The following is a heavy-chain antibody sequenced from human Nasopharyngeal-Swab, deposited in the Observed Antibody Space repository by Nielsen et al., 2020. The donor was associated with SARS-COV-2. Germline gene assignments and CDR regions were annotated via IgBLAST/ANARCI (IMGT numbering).Heavy chain of an antibody. V-gene: IGHV4-34*01. CDR1: GGSFSGYY. CDR2: INHSGST. D-gene: IGHD3-10*01. J-gene: IGHJ3*02. CDR3: ARDVVLLWFGELLQGRRAFDI. Sequence: SQTLSLTCAVYGGSFSGYYWSWIRQPPGKGLEWIGEINHSGSTNYNPSLKSRVTISVDTFKNQFSLKLSSVTAADTAVYYCARDVVLLWFGELLQGRRAFDIWGQGTMVTVSS.